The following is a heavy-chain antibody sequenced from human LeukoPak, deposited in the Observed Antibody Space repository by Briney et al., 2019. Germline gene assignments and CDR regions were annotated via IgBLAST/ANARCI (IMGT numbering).Heavy chain of an antibody. CDR3: ATYTQHFGAPGGADY. D-gene: IGHD2-8*02. V-gene: IGHV3-7*01. J-gene: IGHJ4*02. CDR1: RFTFSDYW. Sequence: GGSLRLSCAVSRFTFSDYWMRWVRQAPGKGLEWVAAINKDGSEKQYVGSVKGRFTISRDNAKNSVYLQMTRLGAEDTAVYYCATYTQHFGAPGGADYWGLGTLVTVSS. CDR2: INKDGSEK.